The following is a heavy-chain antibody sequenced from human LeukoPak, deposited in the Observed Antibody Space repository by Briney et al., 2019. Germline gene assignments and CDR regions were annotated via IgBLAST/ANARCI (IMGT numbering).Heavy chain of an antibody. CDR3: ARALSTIDIVVVPAAMDI. V-gene: IGHV1-18*01. D-gene: IGHD2-2*01. CDR1: GYTFTSCG. CDR2: ISAYNGNT. J-gene: IGHJ3*02. Sequence: ASVKVSCKASGYTFTSCGISWVRQAPGQGLEWMGWISAYNGNTNYAQKLQGRVTMTTDTSTSTAYMELRSLRSDDTAVYYCARALSTIDIVVVPAAMDIWGQGTMVTVSS.